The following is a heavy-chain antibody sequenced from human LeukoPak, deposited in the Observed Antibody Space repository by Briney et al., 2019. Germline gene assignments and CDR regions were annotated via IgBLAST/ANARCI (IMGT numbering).Heavy chain of an antibody. Sequence: ASVKVSCKASGYIFTSYDINWVRQATGQGLEWMGWMNPNSGNTGYAQKFQGRVTMTRNTSISTAYMELSSLRSEDTAVYYCASYSHWGGDAFDIWGQGTMVTVSS. CDR2: MNPNSGNT. D-gene: IGHD7-27*01. J-gene: IGHJ3*02. CDR3: ASYSHWGGDAFDI. V-gene: IGHV1-8*01. CDR1: GYIFTSYD.